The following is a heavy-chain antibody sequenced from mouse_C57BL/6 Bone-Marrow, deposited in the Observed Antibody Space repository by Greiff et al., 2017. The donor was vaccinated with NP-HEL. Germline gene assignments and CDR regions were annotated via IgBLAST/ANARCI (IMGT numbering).Heavy chain of an antibody. J-gene: IGHJ4*01. CDR3: ARDGYLYYAMDY. CDR1: GFTFSSNA. D-gene: IGHD2-2*01. Sequence: EVQLVESGGGLVKPGGSLKLSCAASGFTFSSNALSWVRQTPEKRREWVATISDGGSYTYYPDNVKGRFTISRDNAKNNLYLQMSHLKSEDTAMYYCARDGYLYYAMDYWGQGTSVTVSS. V-gene: IGHV5-4*01. CDR2: ISDGGSYT.